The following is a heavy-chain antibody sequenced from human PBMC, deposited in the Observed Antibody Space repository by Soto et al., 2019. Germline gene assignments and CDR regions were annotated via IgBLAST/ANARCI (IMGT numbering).Heavy chain of an antibody. D-gene: IGHD1-26*01. CDR2: IIPIFGTA. J-gene: IGHJ4*02. CDR1: GGTFSSYA. Sequence: SVEVSCKASGGTFSSYAISWVRQAPGQGLEWMGGIIPIFGTANYAQKFQGRVTITADESTSTAYMELSSLRSEDTAVYYCARVRSGSYYYFDYWGQGTLVTVSS. V-gene: IGHV1-69*13. CDR3: ARVRSGSYYYFDY.